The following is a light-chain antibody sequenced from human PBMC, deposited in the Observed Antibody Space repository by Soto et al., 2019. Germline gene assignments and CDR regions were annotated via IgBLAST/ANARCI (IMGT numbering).Light chain of an antibody. CDR2: DAS. Sequence: ESVSIPSAAKMAVSLGRIATLFCRVSQSVNSYLAWYQQKPGQAPRLLIYDASNRATGIPARFSGSGSGTDFTLTISRLEPEDFAVYYCQQRSNWPPITFAQGTRLEI. J-gene: IGKJ5*01. V-gene: IGKV3-11*01. CDR3: QQRSNWPPIT. CDR1: QSVNSY.